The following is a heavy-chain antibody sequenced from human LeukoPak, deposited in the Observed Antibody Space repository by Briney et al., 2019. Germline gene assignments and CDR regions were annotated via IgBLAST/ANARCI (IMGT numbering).Heavy chain of an antibody. CDR1: GLTLRSDA. V-gene: IGHV3-48*04. CDR3: ARALASGWYGD. Sequence: GGSLRLSCAASGLTLRSDAMNWVRQAPGKGLEWVSYISSSSSTIYYADSVKGRFTISRDNAKNSLYLQMNSLRAEDTAVYYCARALASGWYGDWGQGTLVTVSS. J-gene: IGHJ4*02. D-gene: IGHD6-19*01. CDR2: ISSSSSTI.